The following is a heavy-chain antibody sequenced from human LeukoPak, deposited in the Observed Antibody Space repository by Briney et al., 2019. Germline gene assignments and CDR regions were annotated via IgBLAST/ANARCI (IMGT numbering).Heavy chain of an antibody. Sequence: SQTLSLTCTVSGGSISSGDYYWSWIRQPPGKGLEWIGYIYYSGSTYYNPSLKSRVTISVDTSKNQFSLKLSSVTAADTAVYYCARDYSGSSLIDAFDIWGQGTMVTVSS. CDR1: GGSISSGDYY. CDR2: IYYSGST. CDR3: ARDYSGSSLIDAFDI. D-gene: IGHD1-26*01. J-gene: IGHJ3*02. V-gene: IGHV4-30-4*01.